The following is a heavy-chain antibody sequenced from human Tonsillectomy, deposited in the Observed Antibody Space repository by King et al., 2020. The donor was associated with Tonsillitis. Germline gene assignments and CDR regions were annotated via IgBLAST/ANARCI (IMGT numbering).Heavy chain of an antibody. CDR1: GFTFDDYA. D-gene: IGHD1-26*01. J-gene: IGHJ2*01. CDR2: ISWSSGSI. V-gene: IGHV3-9*01. CDR3: VKDSGGAPIWCFDL. Sequence: VQLVESGGGLVQSGRSLRLSCAASGFTFDDYAMHGVRQAPGKGLEWVSGISWSSGSIDSGDSVKGRFTISRDNAKNPLYLQMHSLRPEDTAFYYCVKDSGGAPIWCFDLWGRGTLVTVSS.